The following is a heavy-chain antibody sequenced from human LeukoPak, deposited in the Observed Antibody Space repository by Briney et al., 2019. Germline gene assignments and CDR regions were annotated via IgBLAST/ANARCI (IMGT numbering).Heavy chain of an antibody. J-gene: IGHJ4*02. CDR2: ISSSSSYI. CDR1: GFTFSSYS. V-gene: IGHV3-21*01. CDR3: ARYSRCSSTSGSHLLDY. Sequence: GGSLRLSCAASGFTFSSYSMNWVRQAPGKGLEWVSSISSSSSYIYYADSVKGRFTISRDNAKNSLYLQMNSLRAEDTAVYYCARYSRCSSTSGSHLLDYWGQGTLVTVSS. D-gene: IGHD2-2*01.